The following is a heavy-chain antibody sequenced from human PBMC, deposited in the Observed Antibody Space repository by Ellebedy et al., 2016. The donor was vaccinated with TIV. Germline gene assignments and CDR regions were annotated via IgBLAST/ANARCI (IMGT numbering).Heavy chain of an antibody. CDR3: AKDQTPADGIYYFDY. D-gene: IGHD6-13*01. CDR1: GFTFSRHS. CDR2: IRGDGSRA. V-gene: IGHV3-23*01. J-gene: IGHJ4*02. Sequence: GESLKISCVASGFTFSRHSMAWVRQAPGKGLEWVSDIRGDGSRAEYADFVKGRFTISRDNSKNTLYLQMNRLRAEDTALYHCAKDQTPADGIYYFDYWGQGTLVTVSS.